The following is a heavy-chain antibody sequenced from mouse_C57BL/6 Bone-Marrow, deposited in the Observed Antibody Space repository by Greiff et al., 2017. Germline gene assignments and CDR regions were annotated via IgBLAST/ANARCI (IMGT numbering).Heavy chain of an antibody. V-gene: IGHV1-31*01. CDR2: IYPYNGVS. J-gene: IGHJ3*01. Sequence: EVQLQQSGPELVKPGASVKISCKASGYSFTGYYMHWVKQSHGNILDWIGYIYPYNGVSSYNQKFKGKATLTVDKSSSTAYMELRSLTSEDSAVYYCARGGFYYGSSYWFAYWGQGTLVTVSA. CDR3: ARGGFYYGSSYWFAY. D-gene: IGHD1-1*01. CDR1: GYSFTGYY.